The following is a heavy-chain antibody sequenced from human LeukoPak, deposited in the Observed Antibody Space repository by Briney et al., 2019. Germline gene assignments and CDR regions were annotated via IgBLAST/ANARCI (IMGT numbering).Heavy chain of an antibody. Sequence: SVKVSCKASGGTFSSSAISWVRQAPGQGLEWMGGIIPIYTTTNYAQKFQGRVTITTDESTSTVYMELSSLRSEDTAVYYCARDGSRDLTGAMTANYYYYMDVWGRGTTVTVSS. V-gene: IGHV1-69*05. D-gene: IGHD1-7*01. CDR2: IIPIYTTT. CDR3: ARDGSRDLTGAMTANYYYYMDV. CDR1: GGTFSSSA. J-gene: IGHJ6*03.